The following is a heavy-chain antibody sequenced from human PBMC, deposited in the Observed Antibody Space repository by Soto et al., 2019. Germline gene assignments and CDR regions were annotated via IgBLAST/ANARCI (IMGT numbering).Heavy chain of an antibody. V-gene: IGHV3-30*18. Sequence: PGGSLRLSCAASGFTFSSYGMHWVRQAPGKGLEWVAVISYDGSNKYYADSVKGRFTISRDNSKNTLYLQMNSLRAEDTAVYYCAKDRGIAARPASYYYYYGMDVWGQGTTVTVSS. D-gene: IGHD6-6*01. CDR3: AKDRGIAARPASYYYYYGMDV. J-gene: IGHJ6*02. CDR2: ISYDGSNK. CDR1: GFTFSSYG.